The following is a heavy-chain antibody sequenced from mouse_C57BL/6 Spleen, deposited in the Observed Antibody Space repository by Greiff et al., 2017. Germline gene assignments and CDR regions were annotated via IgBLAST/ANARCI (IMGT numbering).Heavy chain of an antibody. D-gene: IGHD3-2*02. CDR3: ARHSSGSHGY. V-gene: IGHV1-69*01. Sequence: QVQLQQPGAELVMPGASVKLSCKASGYTFTSYWMHWVKQRPGQGLEWIGEIDPSDSYTNYNQKFKGKSTLTVDKSSSTAYMQLSSLTSEDSAVYNCARHSSGSHGYWGQGTTLTVSS. J-gene: IGHJ2*01. CDR1: GYTFTSYW. CDR2: IDPSDSYT.